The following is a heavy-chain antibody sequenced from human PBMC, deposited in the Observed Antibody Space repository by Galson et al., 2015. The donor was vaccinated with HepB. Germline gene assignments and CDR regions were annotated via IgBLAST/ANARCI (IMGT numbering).Heavy chain of an antibody. CDR2: INPNSGGT. D-gene: IGHD1-26*01. J-gene: IGHJ3*02. Sequence: SVKVSCKASGYTFTGYYMHWVRQAPGQGLEWMGWINPNSGGTNYAQKFQGRVTMTRDTSISTAYMELSRLRSDDTAVYYCAREVVISGSRTEDAFDIWGQGTMVTVSS. CDR3: AREVVISGSRTEDAFDI. V-gene: IGHV1-2*02. CDR1: GYTFTGYY.